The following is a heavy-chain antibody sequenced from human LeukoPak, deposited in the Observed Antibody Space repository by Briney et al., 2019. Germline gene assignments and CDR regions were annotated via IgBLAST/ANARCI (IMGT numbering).Heavy chain of an antibody. V-gene: IGHV3-33*01. CDR1: GFTFSSYG. J-gene: IGHJ4*02. CDR2: IWYDGSNK. Sequence: GRSLRLSXAASGFTFSSYGMHWVRQAPGKGLEWVAVIWYDGSNKYYADSVKGRFTISRDNSKNTLYLQMNSLRAEDTAVYYCATEDGYNGKWGQGTLVTVSS. D-gene: IGHD5-24*01. CDR3: ATEDGYNGK.